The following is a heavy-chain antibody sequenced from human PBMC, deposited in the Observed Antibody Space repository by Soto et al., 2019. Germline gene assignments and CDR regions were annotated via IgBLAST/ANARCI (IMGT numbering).Heavy chain of an antibody. Sequence: QITLKESGPPLVKPTQTLTLTCTFSGFSFSTTGVGVGWIRQPPGKALEWLALIYWDDDKRYSPSLKSRLTIPTDPSKNKVVLTMTNMDPVDTATYYCAHRQAQGIGLAGTFDSWGQGALVTVSS. D-gene: IGHD6-19*01. CDR3: AHRQAQGIGLAGTFDS. CDR2: IYWDDDK. J-gene: IGHJ4*02. V-gene: IGHV2-5*02. CDR1: GFSFSTTGVG.